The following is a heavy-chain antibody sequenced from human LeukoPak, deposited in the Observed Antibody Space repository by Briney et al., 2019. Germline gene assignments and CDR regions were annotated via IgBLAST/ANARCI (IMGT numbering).Heavy chain of an antibody. V-gene: IGHV4-59*12. CDR1: GGSISSYY. CDR3: ARDGRSIFGVVTFDY. CDR2: IYYSGST. Sequence: PSETLSLTCTVSGGSISSYYWSWIRQPPGKGLEWIGYIYYSGSTYYNPSLKSRVAISVDTSKNQFSLKLSSVTAADTAVYYCARDGRSIFGVVTFDYWGQGTLVTVSS. J-gene: IGHJ4*02. D-gene: IGHD3-3*01.